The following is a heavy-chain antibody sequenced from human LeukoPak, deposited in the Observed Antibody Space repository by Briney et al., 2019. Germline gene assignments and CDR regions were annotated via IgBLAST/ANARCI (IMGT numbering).Heavy chain of an antibody. CDR2: INHSGST. J-gene: IGHJ5*02. D-gene: IGHD2-15*01. CDR1: GGSMSSSSYY. V-gene: IGHV4-39*01. CDR3: ARHRCSGGSCYPMNWFDP. Sequence: SETLSLTCTVSGGSMSSSSYYWGWIRQPPGKGLEWIGEINHSGSTNYNPSLKSRVTISVDTSKNQFSLKLSSVTAADTAVYYCARHRCSGGSCYPMNWFDPWGQGTLVTVSS.